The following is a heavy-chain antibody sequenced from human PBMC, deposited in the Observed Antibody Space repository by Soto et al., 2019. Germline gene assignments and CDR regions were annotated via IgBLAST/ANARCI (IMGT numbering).Heavy chain of an antibody. CDR2: IYYSGST. CDR3: AREVRFLEWFRWFDP. J-gene: IGHJ5*02. CDR1: GGSISSYY. Sequence: ETLSLTCTVSGGSISSYYWSWIRQPPGKGLEWIGYIYYSGSTNYNPSLKSRVTISVDTSKNQFSLKLSSVTAADTAVYYCAREVRFLEWFRWFDPWGQGTLVTVSS. D-gene: IGHD3-3*01. V-gene: IGHV4-59*01.